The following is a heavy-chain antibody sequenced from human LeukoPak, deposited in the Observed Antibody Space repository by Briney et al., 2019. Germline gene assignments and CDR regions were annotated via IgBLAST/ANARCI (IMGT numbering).Heavy chain of an antibody. D-gene: IGHD4-17*01. CDR3: ARDYGDYGSAFDI. Sequence: SVKVSCKASGGTFSSYAISWVRQAPGQGLGWMGGIIPIFGTANYAQKFQGRVTITADESTSTAYMELSSLRSEDTAVYYCARDYGDYGSAFDIWGQGTMVTVSS. CDR1: GGTFSSYA. J-gene: IGHJ3*02. CDR2: IIPIFGTA. V-gene: IGHV1-69*13.